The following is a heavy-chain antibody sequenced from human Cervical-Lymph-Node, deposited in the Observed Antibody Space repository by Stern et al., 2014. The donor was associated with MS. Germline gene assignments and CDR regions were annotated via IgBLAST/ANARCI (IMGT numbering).Heavy chain of an antibody. D-gene: IGHD5-12*01. CDR1: GGSISRGDYY. V-gene: IGHV4-30-4*01. CDR3: ARFLRYSKDAFDI. Sequence: QVQLQESGPGLVKPSQTLSLTCTVSGGSISRGDYYWTWIRQPPGRGLEGIGNISYTGSTSYNPSLKSRVSILLDTSKNQLSLKLNSVTAADTAVYYCARFLRYSKDAFDIWGQGTMVTVSS. J-gene: IGHJ3*02. CDR2: ISYTGST.